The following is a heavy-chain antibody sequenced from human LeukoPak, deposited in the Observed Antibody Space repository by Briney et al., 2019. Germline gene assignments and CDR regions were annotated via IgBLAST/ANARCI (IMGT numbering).Heavy chain of an antibody. CDR1: GFSFSSHG. Sequence: GGSLRPSCAASGFSFSSHGMSRVRQAPGKGLEWVSGIIGGAGSTYYADSVRGRFTISGDNSKNTLYLQMNSLRADDTAVYYCAHGTMYQLDSWGQGTLVNVSS. CDR2: IIGGAGST. CDR3: AHGTMYQLDS. D-gene: IGHD2-2*01. V-gene: IGHV3-23*01. J-gene: IGHJ4*02.